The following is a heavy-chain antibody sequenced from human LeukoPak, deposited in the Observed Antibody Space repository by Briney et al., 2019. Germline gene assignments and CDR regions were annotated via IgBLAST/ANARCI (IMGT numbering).Heavy chain of an antibody. D-gene: IGHD6-19*01. CDR3: ARMRVAGYNWFDP. CDR1: GGTFSSYA. J-gene: IGHJ5*02. Sequence: SVKVSCKASGGTFSSYAISWVRQAPGQGLEWMGGIIPIFGTANYAQKFQGRVTITADESASTAYMELSSLRSEDTAVYYCARMRVAGYNWFDPWGQGTLVTVSS. V-gene: IGHV1-69*01. CDR2: IIPIFGTA.